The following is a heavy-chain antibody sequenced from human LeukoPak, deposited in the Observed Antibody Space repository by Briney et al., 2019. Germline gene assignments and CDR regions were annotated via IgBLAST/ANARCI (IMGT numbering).Heavy chain of an antibody. CDR1: GFSFYYYA. CDR2: ISGGGEST. D-gene: IGHD3-16*01. Sequence: PGGSLRLSCAASGFSFYYYAMRWVRQAPGKGLEWLSEISGGGESTNYADSVKGRFTISRDNSKDTLFLHMSSLRVEDTAVYYCTTSWPKVREGDQWGQGTLVTGS. V-gene: IGHV3-23*01. CDR3: TTSWPKVREGDQ. J-gene: IGHJ4*02.